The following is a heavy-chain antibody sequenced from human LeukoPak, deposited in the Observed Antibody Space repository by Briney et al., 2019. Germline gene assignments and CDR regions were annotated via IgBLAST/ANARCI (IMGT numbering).Heavy chain of an antibody. J-gene: IGHJ6*02. CDR2: INPSCGST. D-gene: IGHD3-16*02. CDR1: GYTFTSYY. CDR3: AREAMITFGGVIAHYYYYGMDV. Sequence: ASVKVSCKASGYTFTSYYMHWVRQAPGQGLEWMGIINPSCGSTSYAQKLQGRVTMTTDTSTSTAYMELRSLRSDDTAVYYCAREAMITFGGVIAHYYYYGMDVWGQGTTVTVSS. V-gene: IGHV1-46*01.